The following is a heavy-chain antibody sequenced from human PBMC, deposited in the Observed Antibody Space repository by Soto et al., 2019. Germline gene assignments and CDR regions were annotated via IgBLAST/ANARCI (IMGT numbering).Heavy chain of an antibody. CDR1: EGTFNSYA. CDR3: SSAAKRWYPYFFDS. D-gene: IGHD6-13*01. Sequence: QAQVVQSGAEVRKPGSSVKLSCKASEGTFNSYAIAWVRQAPGQGLEWMGGIIPYYNTLNYAQKFQDRVTMNAEDYTNTVYLELSNLRSDDTAVYFFSSAAKRWYPYFFDSWAQGTLVTVSS. V-gene: IGHV1-69*01. J-gene: IGHJ4*02. CDR2: IIPYYNTL.